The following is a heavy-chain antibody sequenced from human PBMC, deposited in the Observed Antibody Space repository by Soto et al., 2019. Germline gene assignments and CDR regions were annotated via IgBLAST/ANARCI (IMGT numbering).Heavy chain of an antibody. CDR3: ARFNGGGGYNGLWPDY. CDR2: IYYSGST. V-gene: IGHV4-39*01. CDR1: GGSISSSSYY. J-gene: IGHJ4*02. D-gene: IGHD2-21*01. Sequence: PSETLSLTCTVSGGSISSSSYYWGWIRQPPGKGLEWIGSIYYSGSTYYNPSLKSRVTISVDTSKNQFSLKLSSVTAADTAVYYCARFNGGGGYNGLWPDYWGQGTLVTVSS.